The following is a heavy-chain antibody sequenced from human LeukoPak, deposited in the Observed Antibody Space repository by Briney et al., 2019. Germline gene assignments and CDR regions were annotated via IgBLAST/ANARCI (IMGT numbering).Heavy chain of an antibody. D-gene: IGHD3-3*01. V-gene: IGHV1-69*05. CDR1: GGTFSSYA. J-gene: IGHJ6*03. CDR2: IIPIFGTA. CDR3: ARGPFWSGYYTPGYYYYCMDV. Sequence: SVKVSCKASGGTFSSYAISWVRQAPGQGLEWMGGIIPIFGTANYAQKFQGRVTITTDESTSTAYMELSSLRSEDTAVYYCARGPFWSGYYTPGYYYYCMDVWGKGTTVTVSS.